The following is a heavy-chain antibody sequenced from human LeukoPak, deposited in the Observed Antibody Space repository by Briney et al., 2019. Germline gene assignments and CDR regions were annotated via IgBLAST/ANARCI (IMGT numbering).Heavy chain of an antibody. J-gene: IGHJ4*02. CDR1: GFTFSSYA. Sequence: PGGSLRLSCAASGFTFSSYAMSWVRQAPGEGLEWVSSGSGGSTYYADSVKGRFTISRDNSKNTLYLQMNSLRAEDTAVYHCAKDLSPYNYEYYFDYWGQGTLVTVSS. CDR3: AKDLSPYNYEYYFDY. CDR2: SGSGGST. D-gene: IGHD5-18*01. V-gene: IGHV3-23*01.